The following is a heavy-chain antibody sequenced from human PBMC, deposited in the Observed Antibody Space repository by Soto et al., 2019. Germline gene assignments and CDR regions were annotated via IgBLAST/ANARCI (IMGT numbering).Heavy chain of an antibody. CDR2: IIPILGIA. J-gene: IGHJ4*02. V-gene: IGHV1-69*04. CDR3: ARDSRDIVVVADHAYTDY. Sequence: SVKVSCKASGGTFSSYTISWVRQAPGQGLEWMGRIIPILGIANYAQKFQGRVTITADKSTSTAYMELSSLRSEDTAVYYCARDSRDIVVVADHAYTDYWGQGTLVTVSS. CDR1: GGTFSSYT. D-gene: IGHD2-15*01.